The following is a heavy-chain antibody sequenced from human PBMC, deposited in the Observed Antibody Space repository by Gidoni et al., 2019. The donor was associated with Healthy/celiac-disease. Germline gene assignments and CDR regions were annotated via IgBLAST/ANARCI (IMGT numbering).Heavy chain of an antibody. CDR3: ARDSGSSSWSAEYFQH. V-gene: IGHV3-30-3*01. Sequence: QVQLVESGGGVVQPGRSLRLSCAAAGVTFRSYAMHWVRQAPGKGLELVAVISYDGSNKYYADSVKGRFTISRDNSKNTLYLQMNSLRAEDTAVYYCARDSGSSSWSAEYFQHWGQGTLVTVSS. D-gene: IGHD6-13*01. J-gene: IGHJ1*01. CDR1: GVTFRSYA. CDR2: ISYDGSNK.